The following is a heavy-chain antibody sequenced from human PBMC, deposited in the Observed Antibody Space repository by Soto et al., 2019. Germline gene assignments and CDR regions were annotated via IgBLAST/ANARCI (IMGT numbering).Heavy chain of an antibody. D-gene: IGHD2-15*01. CDR3: ARDWNSASCGSSSCTSGGWAEP. Sequence: ASEKFACKSSGYTLTDHGISWVRQAPGQGLEWMGWINPYNANTRYGEKVQGRVTMTTDTSSTVYMELTGLTSDDTAVYYCARDWNSASCGSSSCTSGGWAEPWG. CDR1: GYTLTDHG. CDR2: INPYNANT. V-gene: IGHV1-18*04. J-gene: IGHJ5*02.